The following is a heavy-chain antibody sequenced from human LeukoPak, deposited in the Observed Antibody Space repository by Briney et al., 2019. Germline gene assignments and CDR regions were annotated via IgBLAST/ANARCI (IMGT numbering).Heavy chain of an antibody. CDR2: ISSSGSTI. J-gene: IGHJ6*04. V-gene: IGHV3-48*03. CDR1: GFTLCSYE. D-gene: IGHD3-10*02. CDR3: AELGITMIGGV. Sequence: GRSLRLSCAASGFTLCSYEMNWVRQAPGEGREGASYISSSGSTINYADSVKGRFTISRENAKNSLYLQMNSLRAEDTAVYYCAELGITMIGGVWGKGTTVTISS.